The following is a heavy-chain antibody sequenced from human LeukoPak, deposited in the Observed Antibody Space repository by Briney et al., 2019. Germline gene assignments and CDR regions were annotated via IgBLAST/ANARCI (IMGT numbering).Heavy chain of an antibody. J-gene: IGHJ5*02. V-gene: IGHV3-48*03. Sequence: GGSLRLSCAASGFTFSSYEMNWVRQAPGKGLEWVSYISSGGTTKYYADSVKGRFTISRDNSKNTLYLQMNSLRDDDTAVYYCVRGVGVSRFNYFDPWGQGTLVTVSS. CDR2: ISSGGTTK. CDR1: GFTFSSYE. CDR3: VRGVGVSRFNYFDP. D-gene: IGHD1-26*01.